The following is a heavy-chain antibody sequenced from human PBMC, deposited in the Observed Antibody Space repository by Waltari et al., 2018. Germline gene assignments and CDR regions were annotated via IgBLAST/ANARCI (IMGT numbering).Heavy chain of an antibody. Sequence: EVQLLESGGGLVQPGGSLRLSCAASGFTFSSYAMSWVRQAPGTGLELVSAISGRRGSTDYADSVKCRVNISRDKSKNTMYLQMNSRRAEDTAVDYCANGAVGRHYWYFDLWGRGTLVTVSS. J-gene: IGHJ2*01. CDR1: GFTFSSYA. CDR2: ISGRRGST. CDR3: ANGAVGRHYWYFDL. D-gene: IGHD3-10*01. V-gene: IGHV3-23*01.